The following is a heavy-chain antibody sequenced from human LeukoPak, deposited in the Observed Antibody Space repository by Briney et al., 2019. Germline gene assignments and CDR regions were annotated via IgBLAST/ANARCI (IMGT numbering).Heavy chain of an antibody. CDR2: IYPGDSDT. Sequence: GESLQISCKGSGYSFTTYWIGWVRQMPGKGLEWMGIIYPGDSDTRYSPSFKGQVTISADKSISTAYLQWSSLKASDTAMYYCARLSGANSWYFDYWGQGTLVTVSS. V-gene: IGHV5-51*01. D-gene: IGHD4/OR15-4a*01. J-gene: IGHJ4*02. CDR3: ARLSGANSWYFDY. CDR1: GYSFTTYW.